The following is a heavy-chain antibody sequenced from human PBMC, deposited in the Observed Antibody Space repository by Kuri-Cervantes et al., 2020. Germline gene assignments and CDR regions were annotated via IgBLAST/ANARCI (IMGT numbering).Heavy chain of an antibody. CDR2: INPSSGGT. Sequence: ASVKVSCKASGYTFTSYGISWVRQAPGQGLEWMGWINPSSGGTNYAQKLQGRVTMTTDTSTSTAYMELRSLRSDDTAVYYCARDLRFGELLLGNYFDYWGQGTLVTVSS. J-gene: IGHJ4*02. CDR3: ARDLRFGELLLGNYFDY. V-gene: IGHV1-18*01. D-gene: IGHD3-10*01. CDR1: GYTFTSYG.